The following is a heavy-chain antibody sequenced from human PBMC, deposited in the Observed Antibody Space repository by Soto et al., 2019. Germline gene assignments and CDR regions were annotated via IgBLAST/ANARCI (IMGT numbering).Heavy chain of an antibody. Sequence: QVQLVQSGAEVKKPGSSVKVSCKASGGTFSSYTISWVRQAPGQGLEWMGRIIPILGIANYAQKFQGRVTITADKPTSTAYMELSSLRSEDTAVYYCARVGSSSLADAFDIWGQGTMVTVSS. CDR2: IIPILGIA. D-gene: IGHD6-13*01. CDR3: ARVGSSSLADAFDI. V-gene: IGHV1-69*02. J-gene: IGHJ3*02. CDR1: GGTFSSYT.